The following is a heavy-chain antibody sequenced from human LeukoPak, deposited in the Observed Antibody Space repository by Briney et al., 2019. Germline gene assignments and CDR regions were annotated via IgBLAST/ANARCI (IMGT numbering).Heavy chain of an antibody. CDR3: ARDLPAMVRGVPDYYYYGMDV. Sequence: GGSLRLSCAASGFTFSDYYMSWIRQAPGKGLEWVSYISSSGSTIYYADSVKGRFTISRDNAKNSLYLQMNSLRAEDTAVYYCARDLPAMVRGVPDYYYYGMDVWGQGTTVTVSS. CDR2: ISSSGSTI. CDR1: GFTFSDYY. D-gene: IGHD3-10*01. V-gene: IGHV3-11*01. J-gene: IGHJ6*02.